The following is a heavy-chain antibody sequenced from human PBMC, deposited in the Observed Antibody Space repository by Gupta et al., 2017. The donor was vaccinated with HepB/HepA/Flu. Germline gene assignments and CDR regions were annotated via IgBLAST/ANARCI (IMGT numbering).Heavy chain of an antibody. CDR2: IWYDGSNK. D-gene: IGHD3-22*01. CDR1: GFTFSSYG. J-gene: IGHJ4*02. CDR3: ARDGHYYDSSGYYMDY. V-gene: IGHV3-33*01. Sequence: QVQLVESGGGVVQPGRSLRLSCATSGFTFSSYGMHWVRQAPGKGLEWVAVIWYDGSNKYYADSVKGRFTISRDNSKNTLYLQMNILRAEDTAVYYCARDGHYYDSSGYYMDYWGQGTLVTVSS.